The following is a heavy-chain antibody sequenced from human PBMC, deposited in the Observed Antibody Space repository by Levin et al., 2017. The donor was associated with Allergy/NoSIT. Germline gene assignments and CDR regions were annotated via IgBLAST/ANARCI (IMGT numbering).Heavy chain of an antibody. CDR2: ISYDGSNK. CDR3: AKGPPYDILTPDDY. Sequence: PGGSLRLSCAASGFTFSSYGMHWVRQAPGKGLEWVAVISYDGSNKYYADSVKGRFTISRDNSKNTLYLQMNSLRAEDTAVYYCAKGPPYDILTPDDYWGQGTLVTVSS. J-gene: IGHJ4*02. V-gene: IGHV3-30*18. CDR1: GFTFSSYG. D-gene: IGHD3-9*01.